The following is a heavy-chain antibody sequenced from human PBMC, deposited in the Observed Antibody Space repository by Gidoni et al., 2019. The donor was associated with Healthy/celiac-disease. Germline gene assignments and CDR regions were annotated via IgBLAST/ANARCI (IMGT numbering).Heavy chain of an antibody. CDR2: INLSGST. J-gene: IGHJ6*02. V-gene: IGHV4-34*01. D-gene: IGHD6-19*01. Sequence: QVQLQQWGAGLLKPSETLSLTCAVYGGSFSGYYWSWIRQPPGKGLEWIGEINLSGSTNYNPSLKSRVTISVDTSKNQFSLKLSSVTAADTAVYYCARLPGYSSGWYLGPYGMDVWGQGTTVTVSS. CDR3: ARLPGYSSGWYLGPYGMDV. CDR1: GGSFSGYY.